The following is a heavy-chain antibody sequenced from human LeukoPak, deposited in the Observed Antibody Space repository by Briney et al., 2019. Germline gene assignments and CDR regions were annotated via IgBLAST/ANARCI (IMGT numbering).Heavy chain of an antibody. CDR3: AKDPGGDIVVVPAALDY. Sequence: GGSLRLSCAASGFTFSSYAMSWVRQAPGKGLEWVSAISGSGGSTYYADSVKGRFTISRDNSKNTLYLQMNSLRAEDTAVYYCAKDPGGDIVVVPAALDYWGQGTLVTVSS. V-gene: IGHV3-23*01. CDR2: ISGSGGST. CDR1: GFTFSSYA. D-gene: IGHD2-2*01. J-gene: IGHJ4*02.